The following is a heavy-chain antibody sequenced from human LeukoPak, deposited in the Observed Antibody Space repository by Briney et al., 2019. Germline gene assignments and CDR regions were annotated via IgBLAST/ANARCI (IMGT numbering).Heavy chain of an antibody. Sequence: ASVTVSCKASGYTFTSYGISWVRQAPGQGLEWMGWISAYNGNTNYAQKLQGRVTMTTDTSTSTAYMELRSLRSDDTAVYYCARDQAYYDSSGYPGAAFDIWGQGTMVTVSS. CDR2: ISAYNGNT. V-gene: IGHV1-18*01. J-gene: IGHJ3*02. CDR1: GYTFTSYG. D-gene: IGHD3-22*01. CDR3: ARDQAYYDSSGYPGAAFDI.